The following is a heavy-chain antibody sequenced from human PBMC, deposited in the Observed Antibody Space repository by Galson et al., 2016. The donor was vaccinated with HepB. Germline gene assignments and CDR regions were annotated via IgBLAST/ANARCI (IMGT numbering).Heavy chain of an antibody. J-gene: IGHJ6*02. V-gene: IGHV1-18*01. Sequence: SVKVSCKASGYSFSSFGISWVRRAPGQGLEWMGWINVYSGYTSYAQRLQGRATMTSDTSTGTAYMELRSLRSDDTAVYYCARGWETEQKPAPREAPAMDGMYVWGHGSRGTVSS. CDR1: GYSFSSFG. D-gene: IGHD1-26*01. CDR2: INVYSGYT. CDR3: ARGWETEQKPAPREAPAMDGMYV.